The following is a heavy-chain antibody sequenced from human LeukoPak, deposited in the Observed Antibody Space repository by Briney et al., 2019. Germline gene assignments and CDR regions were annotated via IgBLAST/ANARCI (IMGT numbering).Heavy chain of an antibody. CDR3: ARGSTSCSRCFDY. V-gene: IGHV3-21*01. J-gene: IGHJ4*02. D-gene: IGHD2-2*01. Sequence: PGGSLRLSCAASGFTFSSYSMNWVRQAPGKGLEWVSSISSSSSYIYYADSVKGRFTISRDNAKNSLYLQMNSLRAEDTAVYYCARGSTSCSRCFDYWGQGTLVTVPS. CDR1: GFTFSSYS. CDR2: ISSSSSYI.